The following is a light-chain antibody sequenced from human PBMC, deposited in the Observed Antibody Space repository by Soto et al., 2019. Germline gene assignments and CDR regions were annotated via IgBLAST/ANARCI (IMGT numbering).Light chain of an antibody. V-gene: IGLV2-14*03. CDR1: SSDIGHYDY. Sequence: QSVLTQPGSVSGSPGQAITISCTGTSSDIGHYDYVSWYQQHPGKAPKLMIYHVTYRPSGVSNRCSGSKSGNSASLTISGLQADDEADYYCCSLTTSHTYVFGSGTKVTVL. CDR2: HVT. J-gene: IGLJ1*01. CDR3: CSLTTSHTYV.